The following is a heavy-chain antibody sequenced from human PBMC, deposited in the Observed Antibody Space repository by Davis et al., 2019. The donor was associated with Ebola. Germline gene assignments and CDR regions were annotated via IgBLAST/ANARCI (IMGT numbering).Heavy chain of an antibody. J-gene: IGHJ4*02. CDR1: GGSFSAYY. V-gene: IGHV4-34*01. CDR2: INHSGST. Sequence: MPSETLSLTCAFYGGSFSAYYWSWIRQPPGKGLEWIGEINHSGSTNYNPSLKSRVTISIDTSKNQFSLKLSSVTAADTAVYYCARGRGYTFFDYWGQGTLVTVSS. D-gene: IGHD5-24*01. CDR3: ARGRGYTFFDY.